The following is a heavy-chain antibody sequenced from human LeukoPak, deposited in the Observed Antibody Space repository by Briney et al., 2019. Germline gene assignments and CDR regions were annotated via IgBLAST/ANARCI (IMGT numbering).Heavy chain of an antibody. J-gene: IGHJ4*01. D-gene: IGHD6-19*01. V-gene: IGHV3-23*01. CDR2: LSGSGITT. Sequence: GGSLRLSCVASGFNFDDYAMHWVRQAPGKGLEWVSTLSGSGITTYYADSVKGRFTISRDNSKNTLYLQMNSLRAEDTAVYYCAKGIYSSGWSYFDYWGHGTLVTVSS. CDR3: AKGIYSSGWSYFDY. CDR1: GFNFDDYA.